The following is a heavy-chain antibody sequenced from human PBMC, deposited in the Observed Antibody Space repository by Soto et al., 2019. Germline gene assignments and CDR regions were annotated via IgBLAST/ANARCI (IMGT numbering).Heavy chain of an antibody. CDR3: AKESVVVITDY. J-gene: IGHJ4*02. D-gene: IGHD3-22*01. V-gene: IGHV3-30*18. CDR1: GFTFSSYG. Sequence: QVQLVESGGGVVQPGRSLRLSCAASGFTFSSYGMHWVRQAPGKGLEWVAVISYDGSNKYYADSVKGRFTISSDNSKNTLYLQMNSLRAEDTAVYYCAKESVVVITDYWGQGTLVTVSS. CDR2: ISYDGSNK.